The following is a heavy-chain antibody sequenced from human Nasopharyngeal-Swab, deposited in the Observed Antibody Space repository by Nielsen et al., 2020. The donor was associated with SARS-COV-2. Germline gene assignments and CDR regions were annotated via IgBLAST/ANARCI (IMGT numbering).Heavy chain of an antibody. CDR1: GFSLSNYW. D-gene: IGHD3-22*01. Sequence: GESLKISCAASGFSLSNYWMNWVRQAPGKGLVWVSRINSDGSSTSYADSVKGRFTISRDNAKNSLYLQMNSLRVEDTAVYYCARDTGNYDSSGYDTWGQGTLVTVSS. J-gene: IGHJ5*02. V-gene: IGHV3-74*01. CDR3: ARDTGNYDSSGYDT. CDR2: INSDGSST.